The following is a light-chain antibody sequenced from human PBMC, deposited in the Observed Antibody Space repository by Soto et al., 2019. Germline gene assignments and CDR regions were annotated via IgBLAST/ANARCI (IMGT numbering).Light chain of an antibody. Sequence: DVQMTQCPSTLSASVGDRVTITCGASQNIDNWLAWYQQKPRKAPKLLIYKASSLESGVPSRFSGSGSGTEFTLTISSLEPDDFATYHCQQYNSYSVPSFGQGHKVDIK. J-gene: IGKJ1*01. V-gene: IGKV1-5*03. CDR1: QNIDNW. CDR3: QQYNSYSVPS. CDR2: KAS.